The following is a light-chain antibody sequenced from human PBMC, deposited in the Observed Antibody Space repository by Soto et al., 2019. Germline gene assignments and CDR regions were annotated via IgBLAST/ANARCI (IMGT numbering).Light chain of an antibody. J-gene: IGLJ2*01. CDR1: SSNFGSYT. V-gene: IGLV1-44*01. CDR2: SNH. CDR3: AAWDDRMNGPV. Sequence: QLVLSQPPSASATPGQRVTISCSGSSSNFGSYTVIWYQQLPGTAPKLLIYSNHQRPSGVPDRFSGSKSGTSASLAISGLQSEDEAVYYCAAWDDRMNGPVFGGGTQLTVL.